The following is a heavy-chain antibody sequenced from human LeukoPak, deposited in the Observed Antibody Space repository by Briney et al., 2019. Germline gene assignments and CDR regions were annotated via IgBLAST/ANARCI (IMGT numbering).Heavy chain of an antibody. CDR1: GFTFDDYA. CDR3: ARDHHRRLYDSQARDTFDI. J-gene: IGHJ3*02. Sequence: GGSLRLSCAASGFTFDDYAMHWVRRAPGKGLEWVSGISWNSGSIGYADSVKGRFTISRDNAKNSLYLQMNSLRAEDTAVYYCARDHHRRLYDSQARDTFDIWGQGTMVTVSS. D-gene: IGHD3-22*01. V-gene: IGHV3-9*01. CDR2: ISWNSGSI.